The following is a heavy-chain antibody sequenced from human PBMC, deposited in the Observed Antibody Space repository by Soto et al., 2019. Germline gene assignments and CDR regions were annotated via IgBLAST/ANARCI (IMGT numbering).Heavy chain of an antibody. Sequence: QVQLVESGGGVVQPGRSLRLSCVASGFTFSNNGIHWVRQAPGKGLEWVAVISSDGSKKYYADSVKGRFTISGDNSKNTLHLQMNRLRAEDTAVYYCAMDLYGGSSRFDYWGQGTLVTVSS. CDR1: GFTFSNNG. V-gene: IGHV3-30*03. CDR3: AMDLYGGSSRFDY. CDR2: ISSDGSKK. J-gene: IGHJ4*02. D-gene: IGHD2-15*01.